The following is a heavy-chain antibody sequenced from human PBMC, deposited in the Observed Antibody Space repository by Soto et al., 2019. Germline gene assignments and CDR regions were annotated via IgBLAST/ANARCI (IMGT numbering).Heavy chain of an antibody. CDR1: GASISSGGYY. V-gene: IGHV4-31*03. Sequence: QVQLQESGPGLVKPSQTLSLTCTVSGASISSGGYYWGWIRQHPGKGLEWIGLIYYIGTSYYNPSLESRIPLSVDTSKNHFSLNLTSVTAADTAVYYCARVLRDVLSDRYYWYFDLWGRGTLVTVSS. CDR2: IYYIGTS. D-gene: IGHD3-16*02. CDR3: ARVLRDVLSDRYYWYFDL. J-gene: IGHJ2*01.